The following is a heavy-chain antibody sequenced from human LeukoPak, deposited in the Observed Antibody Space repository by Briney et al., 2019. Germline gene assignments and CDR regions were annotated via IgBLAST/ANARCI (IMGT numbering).Heavy chain of an antibody. D-gene: IGHD3-22*01. J-gene: IGHJ3*02. Sequence: GASVKVSCKASGYTFTGYYIHWVRQAPGQGLEWMGWINPNSGGTNHAQKFQGRVTMTRDTSISTAYMELSRLTSDDTAVYYCARGAFYYDSSGSPDIWGQGTMVTVSS. CDR2: INPNSGGT. V-gene: IGHV1-2*02. CDR3: ARGAFYYDSSGSPDI. CDR1: GYTFTGYY.